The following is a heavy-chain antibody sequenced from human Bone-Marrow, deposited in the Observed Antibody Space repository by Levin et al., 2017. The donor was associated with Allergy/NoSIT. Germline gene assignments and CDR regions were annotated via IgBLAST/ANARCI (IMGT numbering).Heavy chain of an antibody. CDR2: IYYSGST. CDR1: GGSISSYY. Sequence: SETLSLTCTVSGGSISSYYWSWIRQPPGKGLEWIGYIYYSGSTNYNPSLKSRVTISVDTSKNQFSLKLSSVTAADTAVYYCARDRGSVVTTLLEDAFDIWGQGTMVTVSS. V-gene: IGHV4-59*01. CDR3: ARDRGSVVTTLLEDAFDI. J-gene: IGHJ3*02. D-gene: IGHD4-23*01.